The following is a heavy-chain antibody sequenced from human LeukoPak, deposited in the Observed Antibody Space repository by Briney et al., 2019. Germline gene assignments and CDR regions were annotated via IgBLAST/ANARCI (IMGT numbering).Heavy chain of an antibody. V-gene: IGHV3-21*01. J-gene: IGHJ1*01. CDR2: ISSSSSYI. CDR3: ARDQGSYCGGDCYPNLPTEYFQH. D-gene: IGHD2-21*02. Sequence: PGGSLGLSCAASGFTFSSYSMNWVRQAPGKGLEWVSSISSSSSYIYYADSVKGRFTISRDNAKNSLYLQMNSLRAEDTAVYYCARDQGSYCGGDCYPNLPTEYFQHWGQGTLVTVSS. CDR1: GFTFSSYS.